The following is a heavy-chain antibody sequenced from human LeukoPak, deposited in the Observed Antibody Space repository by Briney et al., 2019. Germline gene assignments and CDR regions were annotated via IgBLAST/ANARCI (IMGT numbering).Heavy chain of an antibody. CDR2: ISAYNGNR. D-gene: IGHD3-22*01. CDR1: GYTFTSYD. Sequence: GASVKVSCKASGYTFTSYDINWVRQATGQGLEWMGWISAYNGNRNYAQKFQGRVTMTTDTFTSTAYMELRSLRSDDTAVYYCGRDYYESNGDPLDYWGQGTLVTVSS. CDR3: GRDYYESNGDPLDY. V-gene: IGHV1-18*01. J-gene: IGHJ4*02.